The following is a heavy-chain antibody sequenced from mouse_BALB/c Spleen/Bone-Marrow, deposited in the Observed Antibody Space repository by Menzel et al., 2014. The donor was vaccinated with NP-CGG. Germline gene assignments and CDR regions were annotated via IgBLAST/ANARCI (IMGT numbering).Heavy chain of an antibody. CDR1: GFNIKDTY. V-gene: IGHV14-3*02. CDR2: IDPANDYT. Sequence: EVQLQQSGAGLVRPGASVKLSCTASGFNIKDTYTHWVKQRPEQGLEWIGRIDPANDYTKYDPKFQGTATITADTSSNTAYLQPSSLTSEDTAVYYCATLTGTFDYWGQGTTLAVSS. D-gene: IGHD4-1*01. J-gene: IGHJ2*01. CDR3: ATLTGTFDY.